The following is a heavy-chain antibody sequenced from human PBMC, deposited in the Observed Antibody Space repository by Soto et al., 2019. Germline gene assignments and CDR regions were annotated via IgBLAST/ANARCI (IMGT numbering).Heavy chain of an antibody. CDR2: ISGSGGST. J-gene: IGHJ4*02. CDR1: GFTFSSYA. Sequence: HPGGSLRLSCAASGFTFSSYAMSWVRQAPGKGLEWVSAISGSGGSTYYADSVKGRFTISRDNSKNTLYLQMNSLRAEDTAVYYCAKGCITIFGVVIPSPFDYWGQGTLVTVAS. V-gene: IGHV3-23*01. CDR3: AKGCITIFGVVIPSPFDY. D-gene: IGHD3-3*01.